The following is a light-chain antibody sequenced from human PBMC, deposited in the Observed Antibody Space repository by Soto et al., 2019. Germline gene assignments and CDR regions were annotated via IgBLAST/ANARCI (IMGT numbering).Light chain of an antibody. J-gene: IGKJ1*01. Sequence: DIQMTQSPSTLSGSVGDRVTITCRASQTISSWLAWYQQKPGKAPKLLIYKASSLESGVPSRFSGSGSGTEFTLTISSLQPDDFATYYCQQYNSNPDTFGQGTKVDIK. CDR2: KAS. CDR3: QQYNSNPDT. V-gene: IGKV1-5*03. CDR1: QTISSW.